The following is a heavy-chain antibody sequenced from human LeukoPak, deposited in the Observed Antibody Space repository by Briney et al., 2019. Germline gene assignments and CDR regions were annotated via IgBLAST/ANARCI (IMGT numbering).Heavy chain of an antibody. V-gene: IGHV3-7*01. CDR3: ASSRHTYYDYVWGSHRLYYLDY. CDR2: IKQDGSEK. CDR1: GFTFSSYW. D-gene: IGHD3-16*01. J-gene: IGHJ4*02. Sequence: GGSLRLSCAASGFTFSSYWMSWVRQAPGKGLEWVANIKQDGSEKYYVDSVKGRFTISRDNAKNSLYLQMNSLRAEDTAVYYCASSRHTYYDYVWGSHRLYYLDYWGQGTLVTVSS.